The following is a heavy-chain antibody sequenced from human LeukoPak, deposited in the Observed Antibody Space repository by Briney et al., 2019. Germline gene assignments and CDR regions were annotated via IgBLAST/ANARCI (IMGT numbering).Heavy chain of an antibody. V-gene: IGHV4-4*07. CDR3: ARDFLLQSEGLFDY. Sequence: RTSETLSLTCTVSGGSISSYYWSWIRQPAGKGLEWIGRFYISGSTNYNPSLKSRVTMSVDTSKNQFSLRLNSVTAADTAVYYCARDFLLQSEGLFDYWGQGTLVTVSS. CDR1: GGSISSYY. D-gene: IGHD4-11*01. CDR2: FYISGST. J-gene: IGHJ4*02.